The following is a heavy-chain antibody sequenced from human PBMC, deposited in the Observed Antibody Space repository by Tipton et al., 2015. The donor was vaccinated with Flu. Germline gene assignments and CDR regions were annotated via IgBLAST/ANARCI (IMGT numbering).Heavy chain of an antibody. J-gene: IGHJ6*02. CDR1: GFMFSNYA. CDR3: ARVFRYYSTHYAMGV. V-gene: IGHV3-23*01. Sequence: SLRLSCAASGFMFSNYAMSWVRQAPGKGLLYVSTIDTSGGTAYYADSVKGRFTISRDNSKNAVYLQMNSLTAEDTAVYYCARVFRYYSTHYAMGVWGQGTTVTVSS. CDR2: IDTSGGTA. D-gene: IGHD2/OR15-2a*01.